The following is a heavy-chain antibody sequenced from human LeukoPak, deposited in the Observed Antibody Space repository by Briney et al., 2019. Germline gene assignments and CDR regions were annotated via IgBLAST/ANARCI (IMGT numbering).Heavy chain of an antibody. J-gene: IGHJ5*02. V-gene: IGHV1-3*03. CDR1: GYTFTSHD. D-gene: IGHD2-2*02. Sequence: GASVKVSCKASGYTFTSHDMHWVRQVPGQRLEWMGCINTDNGNTKYSQEFQGRVTITRDTSASTAYMELSSLRSEDFAMYYCTLYNHWGQGTLVTVSS. CDR3: TLYNH. CDR2: INTDNGNT.